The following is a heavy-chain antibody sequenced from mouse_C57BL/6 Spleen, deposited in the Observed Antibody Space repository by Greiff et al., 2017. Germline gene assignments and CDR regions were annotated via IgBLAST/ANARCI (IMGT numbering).Heavy chain of an antibody. CDR2: IYPRDGST. D-gene: IGHD2-4*01. V-gene: IGHV1-85*01. CDR1: GYTFTSYD. Sequence: QVQLQQSGPELVKPGASVKLSCKASGYTFTSYDINWVKQRPGQGLEWIGWIYPRDGSTKYNEKFKGKATFTVDTSSSTAYMELHSLTSEDAAVYFCASYDYDVDYAMDYWGQGTSVTVAS. CDR3: ASYDYDVDYAMDY. J-gene: IGHJ4*01.